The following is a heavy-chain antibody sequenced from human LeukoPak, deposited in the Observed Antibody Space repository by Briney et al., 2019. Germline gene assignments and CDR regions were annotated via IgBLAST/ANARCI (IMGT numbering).Heavy chain of an antibody. CDR3: ATGDYGVHGDY. J-gene: IGHJ4*02. Sequence: AGSLRLSCAASGFTFSSFAMSWVRQAPGKGLEWVSAISGSGGSTYYADSVKGRFTISRDNSKNTLYLQMNSLRAEDTAVYYCATGDYGVHGDYWGQGILVTVSS. CDR1: GFTFSSFA. D-gene: IGHD4/OR15-4a*01. V-gene: IGHV3-23*01. CDR2: ISGSGGST.